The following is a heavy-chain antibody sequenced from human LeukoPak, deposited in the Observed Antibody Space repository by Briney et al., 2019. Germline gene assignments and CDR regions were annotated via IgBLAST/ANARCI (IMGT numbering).Heavy chain of an antibody. CDR2: ISYDGSNK. Sequence: GGSLRLSCAASGFTFSNYGMHWVRQAPGKGLEWVAVISYDGSNKNYADSVKGRFTVSRDNSKNTLYLQMNSLRAEDTAVYYCAKGRWSSQYYFDYWGQGTLVTVSS. J-gene: IGHJ4*02. CDR1: GFTFSNYG. V-gene: IGHV3-30*18. D-gene: IGHD2-8*01. CDR3: AKGRWSSQYYFDY.